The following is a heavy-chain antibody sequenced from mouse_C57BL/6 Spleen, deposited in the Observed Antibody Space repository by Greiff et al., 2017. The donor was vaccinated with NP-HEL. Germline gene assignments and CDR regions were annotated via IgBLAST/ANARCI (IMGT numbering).Heavy chain of an antibody. J-gene: IGHJ3*01. V-gene: IGHV1-69*01. CDR3: ARHDYDYDGAWFAY. D-gene: IGHD2-4*01. CDR1: GYTFTSTG. CDR2: IDPSDSYT. Sequence: VKLQQPGAELVMPGASVKLSCKASGYTFTSTGCTGQGLEWIGEIDPSDSYTNYNQKFKGKSTLTVDKSSSTAYMQLSSLTSEDSAVYYCARHDYDYDGAWFAYWGQGTLVTVSA.